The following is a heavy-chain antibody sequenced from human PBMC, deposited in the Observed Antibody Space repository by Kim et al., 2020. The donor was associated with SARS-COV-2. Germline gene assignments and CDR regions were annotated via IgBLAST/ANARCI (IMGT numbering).Heavy chain of an antibody. V-gene: IGHV4-34*01. J-gene: IGHJ5*02. D-gene: IGHD2-15*01. Sequence: SETLSLTCAVYGGSFSGYYWSWIRQPPGKGLEWIGEINHSGSTNYNPSLKSRVTISVDTSKNQFSLKLSSVTAADTAVYYCARRLGVVVAATAQRGAKFDPWGQGTLVTVSS. CDR3: ARRLGVVVAATAQRGAKFDP. CDR2: INHSGST. CDR1: GGSFSGYY.